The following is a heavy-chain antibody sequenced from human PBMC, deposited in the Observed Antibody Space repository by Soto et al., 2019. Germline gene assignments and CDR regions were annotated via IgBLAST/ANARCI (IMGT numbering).Heavy chain of an antibody. CDR2: INSDGSST. J-gene: IGHJ6*02. Sequence: GGSLRLSCAASGFTFSSYWMHWVRQAPGKGLVWVSRINSDGSSTSYADSVKGRFTISRDNAKNTLYLQMNSLRAEDTAVYYCASGSCSGGSCFYYYYGMDVWGQGTTVTVSS. V-gene: IGHV3-74*01. D-gene: IGHD2-15*01. CDR3: ASGSCSGGSCFYYYYGMDV. CDR1: GFTFSSYW.